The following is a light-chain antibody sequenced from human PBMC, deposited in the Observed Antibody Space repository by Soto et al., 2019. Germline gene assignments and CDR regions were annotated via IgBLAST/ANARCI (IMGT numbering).Light chain of an antibody. CDR3: QQSYSTPFT. Sequence: DIQMTQSPSSLSASVGDRVTITCRASQSISSYLNWYQQKPGKAPKLLIYAASSLHGGVPSRFSGSGSGTDFTLTISSLLPEDFATYNCQQSYSTPFTFGQGTRLEIK. J-gene: IGKJ5*01. CDR1: QSISSY. V-gene: IGKV1-39*01. CDR2: AAS.